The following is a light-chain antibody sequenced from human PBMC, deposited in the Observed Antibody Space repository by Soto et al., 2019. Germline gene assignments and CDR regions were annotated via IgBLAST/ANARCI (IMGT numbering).Light chain of an antibody. V-gene: IGLV2-11*01. CDR1: YSDVGAFCC. J-gene: IGLJ1*01. Sequence: SALRQLGPASASPGQSVTFSSTGNYSDVGAFCCVPWYQQDPGKGPKLIIYDVTERPSGVPDRFSGSKSGNTASLTISGLQAEDEADYYCCSYAGSYTYIFGSGTKVTVL. CDR2: DVT. CDR3: CSYAGSYTYI.